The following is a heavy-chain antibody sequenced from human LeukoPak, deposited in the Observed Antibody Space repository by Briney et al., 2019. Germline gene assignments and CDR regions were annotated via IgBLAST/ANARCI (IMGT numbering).Heavy chain of an antibody. Sequence: GGSLRLSCAASGFTFSSYSMNWVRQAPGKGLEWVSSISSSSSYIYYADSVKGRFTISRDNSKNTLYLQMNSLRAEDTAVYYCARGAHYDSSAFDIWGQGTMVTVSS. CDR1: GFTFSSYS. CDR3: ARGAHYDSSAFDI. J-gene: IGHJ3*02. D-gene: IGHD3-22*01. V-gene: IGHV3-21*01. CDR2: ISSSSSYI.